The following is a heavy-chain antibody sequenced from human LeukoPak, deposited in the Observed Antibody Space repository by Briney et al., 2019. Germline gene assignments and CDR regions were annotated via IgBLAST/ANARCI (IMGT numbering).Heavy chain of an antibody. J-gene: IGHJ4*02. D-gene: IGHD4-17*01. CDR3: ANYGDYQYFDY. Sequence: GGSLRLSCAASGFTFSSYGMHWVRQAPGKGLEWVAVISYDGTNKYYADSVKGRFTISRDNSKNTLYLQMNSLKTDDTAVYYCANYGDYQYFDYWGQGTPVTVSS. CDR1: GFTFSSYG. CDR2: ISYDGTNK. V-gene: IGHV3-30*18.